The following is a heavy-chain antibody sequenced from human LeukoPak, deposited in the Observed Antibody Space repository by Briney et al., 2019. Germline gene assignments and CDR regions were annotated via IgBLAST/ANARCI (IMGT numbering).Heavy chain of an antibody. Sequence: GGSLRLSCAASGFTFTGYEMNWVRQAPGKGLEWVSSISSTGSTMYYADSVKGRFTISRDNAKNSLYLQMNSLRAENTAIYYCARAAYRVRGVIITPPFDYWGQGTLVTVSS. CDR1: GFTFTGYE. J-gene: IGHJ4*02. CDR2: ISSTGSTM. V-gene: IGHV3-48*03. CDR3: ARAAYRVRGVIITPPFDY. D-gene: IGHD3-10*01.